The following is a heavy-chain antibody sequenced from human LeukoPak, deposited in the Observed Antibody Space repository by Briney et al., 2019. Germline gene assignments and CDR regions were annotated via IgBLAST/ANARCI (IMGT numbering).Heavy chain of an antibody. CDR2: VYPGDSES. V-gene: IGHV5-51*01. J-gene: IGHJ2*01. D-gene: IGHD3-3*01. CDR3: ARLAYDFWSGPGGFDL. CDR1: GYIFTSYW. Sequence: GESLKISCKGSGYIFTSYWIAWVRQVPGKGLEWMGIVYPGDSESRYSPSFQGQVTISADKSISTAYLQWSSLKASDTAMYYCARLAYDFWSGPGGFDLWGRGTLVTVSS.